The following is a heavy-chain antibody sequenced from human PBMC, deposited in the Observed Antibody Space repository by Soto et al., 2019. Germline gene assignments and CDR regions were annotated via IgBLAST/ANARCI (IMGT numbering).Heavy chain of an antibody. Sequence: QVQLRESGPGVVKPSQTLSLNCHVSSGSVTSGRFFWSWVRQQPGKGLEWIGHIYYSGNTHYNPSLASRVAMSVDISQNQLSLTLTGVTPADSAVYYCARSLPGGTIFYMDVWGAGTPVTVSS. V-gene: IGHV4-31*02. CDR2: IYYSGNT. D-gene: IGHD2-2*01. J-gene: IGHJ6*03. CDR1: SGSVTSGRFF. CDR3: ARSLPGGTIFYMDV.